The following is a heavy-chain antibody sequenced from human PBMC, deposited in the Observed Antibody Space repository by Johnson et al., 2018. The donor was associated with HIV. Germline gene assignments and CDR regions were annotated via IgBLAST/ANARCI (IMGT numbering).Heavy chain of an antibody. D-gene: IGHD4-17*01. Sequence: VQLVESGGGLVQPGGSLRLSCAASGFTFSSYWMNWVRQAPGKGLEWVANIKQDGSEKYYVDSVKGRFTISRDNAKNSLYLQMNSLRAEDTAVYYCARDYGDDEVPDAFDILGQGTMVTVSS. CDR2: IKQDGSEK. CDR1: GFTFSSYW. CDR3: ARDYGDDEVPDAFDI. J-gene: IGHJ3*02. V-gene: IGHV3-7*04.